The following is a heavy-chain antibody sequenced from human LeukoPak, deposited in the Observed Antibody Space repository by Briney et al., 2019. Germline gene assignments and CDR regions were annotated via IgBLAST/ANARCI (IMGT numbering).Heavy chain of an antibody. Sequence: ASVTVSCKASGYTFTGYYMHWVRQAPGQGLEWMGWINPNSGGTNYAQKFQGRVTMTRDTSISTAYTELRSLRSDDTAVYYCARERATIFGVVIDQFDYWGQGTLVTVSS. V-gene: IGHV1-2*02. CDR1: GYTFTGYY. J-gene: IGHJ4*02. CDR3: ARERATIFGVVIDQFDY. D-gene: IGHD3-3*01. CDR2: INPNSGGT.